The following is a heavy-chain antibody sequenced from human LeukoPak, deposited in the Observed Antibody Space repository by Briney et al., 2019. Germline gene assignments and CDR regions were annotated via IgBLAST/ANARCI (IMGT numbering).Heavy chain of an antibody. V-gene: IGHV3-21*01. D-gene: IGHD1-1*01. CDR1: GFTFSSYS. Sequence: GGSLRLSCAASGFTFSSYSMNWVRQAPGKGLEWVSSISGSSNYIYYADSVKGRFTISRDNAKNSLYLQMNSLRAEDTAVYYCARGASNAPTDYWGQGTLVTVSS. J-gene: IGHJ4*02. CDR3: ARGASNAPTDY. CDR2: ISGSSNYI.